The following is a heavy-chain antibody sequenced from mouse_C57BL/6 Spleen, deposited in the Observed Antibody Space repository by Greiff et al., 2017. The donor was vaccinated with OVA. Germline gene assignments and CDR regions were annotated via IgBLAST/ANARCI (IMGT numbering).Heavy chain of an antibody. J-gene: IGHJ4*01. CDR2: IYPGNCDP. Sequence: EVKLMESGPVLARPGASVKMSCKTSGYTFTSYWMHWVKQRPGPGLAWIGAIYPGNCDPSYNQKFKGKAKLTAVTSASTAYMELSSLTNEDSAVYYCTRAYYSNYNYAMDYWGQGTSVTVSS. CDR1: GYTFTSYW. CDR3: TRAYYSNYNYAMDY. V-gene: IGHV1-5*01. D-gene: IGHD2-5*01.